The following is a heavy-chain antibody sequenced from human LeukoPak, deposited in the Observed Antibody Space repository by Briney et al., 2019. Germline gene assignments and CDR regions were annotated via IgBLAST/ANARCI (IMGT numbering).Heavy chain of an antibody. CDR2: IYYSGST. V-gene: IGHV4-30-4*01. D-gene: IGHD4-17*01. J-gene: IGHJ4*02. CDR3: ARTHGDYAETHYFDY. CDR1: GGSISSGGYS. Sequence: SETLSLTCAVSGGSISSGGYSWSWIRQPPGKGLEWIGYIYYSGSTYYNPSLKSRVTISVDTSKNQFSLKLSSVTAADTAVYYCARTHGDYAETHYFDYWGQGTLVTVSS.